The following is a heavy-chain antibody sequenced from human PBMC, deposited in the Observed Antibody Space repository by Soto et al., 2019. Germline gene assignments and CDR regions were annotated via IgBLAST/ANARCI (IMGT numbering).Heavy chain of an antibody. CDR3: ATDDYGAFAF. V-gene: IGHV1-2*02. Sequence: AAVTVACKGSGYTFTGYYIDWVRQAPGQGLEWMGWINPNSGGTNYAQKFQGRVTMTRDTSIKTVYMELSWLTSDDTAVYYGATDDYGAFAFWGQGTLVNVSS. D-gene: IGHD4-17*01. CDR1: GYTFTGYY. CDR2: INPNSGGT. J-gene: IGHJ4*02.